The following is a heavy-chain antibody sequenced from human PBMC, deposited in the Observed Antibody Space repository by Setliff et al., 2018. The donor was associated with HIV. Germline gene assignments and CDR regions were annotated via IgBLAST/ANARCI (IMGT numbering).Heavy chain of an antibody. D-gene: IGHD5-12*01. CDR1: GVSISNYY. Sequence: SETLSLTCSVSGVSISNYYWSWIRQPPGKGLEWIGFIYSSGSTNYNPSLKSRATISVDTSKNQFSLRLNSVTAADTAVYYCARGATLLPGYSDRWEYFYMDVWGKGTTVTVSS. CDR3: ARGATLLPGYSDRWEYFYMDV. V-gene: IGHV4-59*12. CDR2: IYSSGST. J-gene: IGHJ6*03.